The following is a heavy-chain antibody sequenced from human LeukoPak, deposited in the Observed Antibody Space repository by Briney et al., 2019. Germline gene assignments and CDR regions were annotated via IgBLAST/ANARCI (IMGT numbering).Heavy chain of an antibody. J-gene: IGHJ5*02. D-gene: IGHD3-9*01. Sequence: PSQTLSLTCTVSGGSVSSGVYYWSWIRQLPGKGPEWIGYIYYSGTTYYNPSLKSRVTISIDTSKNQFSLRLTSVTAADTAVYYCARDLTSWGQGTLVTVSS. CDR1: GGSVSSGVYY. CDR2: IYYSGTT. V-gene: IGHV4-31*03. CDR3: ARDLTS.